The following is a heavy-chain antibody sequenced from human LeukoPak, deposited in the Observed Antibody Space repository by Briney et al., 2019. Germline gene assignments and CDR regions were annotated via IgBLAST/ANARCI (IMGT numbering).Heavy chain of an antibody. V-gene: IGHV4-30-4*08. Sequence: SETLSLTCTVSGGSISSSDYYWSWIRQPPGKGLEWIGYIYYSGSTYYNPSLKSRVTISVDTSKNQFSLKLSSVTAADTAVYYCASYSSGWYDAFDIWGQGTMVTVSS. CDR1: GGSISSSDYY. CDR2: IYYSGST. D-gene: IGHD6-19*01. J-gene: IGHJ3*02. CDR3: ASYSSGWYDAFDI.